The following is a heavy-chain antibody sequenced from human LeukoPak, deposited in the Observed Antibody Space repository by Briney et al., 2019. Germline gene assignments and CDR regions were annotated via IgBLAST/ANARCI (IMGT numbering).Heavy chain of an antibody. V-gene: IGHV3-23*01. D-gene: IGHD4-23*01. J-gene: IGHJ4*02. Sequence: PGGSLRLSCAASGFTFSSYAMSWVRQAPGKGLEWVSAISGSGGNTYYADSVKGRLTISRDNSKNTLYLQMNSLRAEDTAVYYCARRAGGYSHPYDYWGQGILVTVSS. CDR2: ISGSGGNT. CDR3: ARRAGGYSHPYDY. CDR1: GFTFSSYA.